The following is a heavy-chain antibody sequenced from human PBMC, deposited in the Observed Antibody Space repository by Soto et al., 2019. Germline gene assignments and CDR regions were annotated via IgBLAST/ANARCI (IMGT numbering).Heavy chain of an antibody. D-gene: IGHD2-21*02. V-gene: IGHV4-39*01. CDR1: GGSISSSSYY. CDR3: ARLRYCGGDCYSPYYFDY. J-gene: IGHJ4*02. CDR2: IYYSGST. Sequence: QLQLQESGPGLVKPSETLSLTCTVSGGSISSSSYYWGWIRQPPGKGLEWIGSIYYSGSTYYNPSLKSRVTISVDTSKNQFSLKLSSVTAADTAVYYCARLRYCGGDCYSPYYFDYWGQGTLVTVSS.